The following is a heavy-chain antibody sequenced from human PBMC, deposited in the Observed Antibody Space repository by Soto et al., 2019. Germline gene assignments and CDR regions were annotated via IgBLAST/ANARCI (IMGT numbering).Heavy chain of an antibody. CDR2: TRGKANSYTT. V-gene: IGHV3-72*01. CDR1: GFTFSDHN. J-gene: IGHJ4*02. Sequence: EVQLVESGGGLVQPRGSLRLSCVASGFTFSDHNIDWVRQAPGKGLEWVGRTRGKANSYTTDYAASVKGRFTISRDDSKNSAFLQMNSLKTEDTALYYCTRRAPSRAFDFWGQGTPVTVSS. CDR3: TRRAPSRAFDF.